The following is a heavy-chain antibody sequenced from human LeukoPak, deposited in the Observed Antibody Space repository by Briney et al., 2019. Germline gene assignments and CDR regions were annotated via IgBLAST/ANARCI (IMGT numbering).Heavy chain of an antibody. CDR1: GFTFSSCG. D-gene: IGHD2/OR15-2a*01. V-gene: IGHV3-33*01. CDR2: IWCDGNNK. Sequence: GGSLRLSCAASGFTFSSCGMHWVRQAPGKGLEWVAFIWCDGNNKYYADSVKGRFTISRDNSKNTVYLQMDSLRAEDTAVYYCARVNIRGAYYLDYWGRGTRVTVSS. J-gene: IGHJ4*02. CDR3: ARVNIRGAYYLDY.